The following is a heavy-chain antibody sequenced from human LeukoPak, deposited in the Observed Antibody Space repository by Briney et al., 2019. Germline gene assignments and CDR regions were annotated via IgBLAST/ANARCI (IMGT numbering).Heavy chain of an antibody. Sequence: GGSLRLSCAASGFTFSSYWMHWVRQAPGKGLVWVSRINSDGSSTSYADSVKGRFTISRDNAKNTLYLQMNSLRAEDTAVYYCAKDGETSYSSSWYGDYYYMDVWGKGTTVTVSS. V-gene: IGHV3-74*01. CDR2: INSDGSST. J-gene: IGHJ6*03. CDR3: AKDGETSYSSSWYGDYYYMDV. CDR1: GFTFSSYW. D-gene: IGHD6-13*01.